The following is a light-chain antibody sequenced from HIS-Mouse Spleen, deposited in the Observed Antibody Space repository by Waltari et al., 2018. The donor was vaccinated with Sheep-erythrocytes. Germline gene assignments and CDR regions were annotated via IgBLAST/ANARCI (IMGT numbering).Light chain of an antibody. CDR1: QGISSY. V-gene: IGKV1-9*01. Sequence: DITLTQSPPFLSAPGAGRGTITCRSSQGISSYLAWYQQKPGKAPKLLIYAESTLQSGVPSRFSGSGSGTEFTLTISSLQPEDFATYYCQQLNSYPHTFGQGTKLEIK. J-gene: IGKJ2*01. CDR3: QQLNSYPHT. CDR2: AES.